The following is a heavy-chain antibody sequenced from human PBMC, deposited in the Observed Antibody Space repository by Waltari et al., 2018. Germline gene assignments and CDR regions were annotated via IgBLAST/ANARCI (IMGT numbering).Heavy chain of an antibody. D-gene: IGHD2-15*01. CDR1: GVTFSSTA. CDR2: FSGSGVST. V-gene: IGHV3-23*01. Sequence: EVQLLESGGGLVQPGGSMRVQCAASGVTFSSTAMGWGRQAPGKGLDWVSAFSGSGVSTYYADPVKGLFTISRDNAKNTLYLQMNSLRAEDTAVYYCAKLRAWDIVVVVAEDWGQGTLVTVSS. CDR3: AKLRAWDIVVVVAED. J-gene: IGHJ4*02.